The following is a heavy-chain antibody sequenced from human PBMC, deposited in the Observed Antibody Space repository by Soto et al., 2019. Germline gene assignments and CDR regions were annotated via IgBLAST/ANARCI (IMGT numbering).Heavy chain of an antibody. J-gene: IGHJ4*02. D-gene: IGHD3-22*01. CDR1: GFTFSSYS. CDR3: ARDGGAGYDSSGYYYDY. Sequence: GESLKISCAASGFTFSSYSMNWVRQAPGKGLEWVSYISSSSSTIYYADSVKGRFTISRDNAKNSLYLQMNSLRDEDTAVYYCARDGGAGYDSSGYYYDYWGQGTLVTVSS. CDR2: ISSSSSTI. V-gene: IGHV3-48*02.